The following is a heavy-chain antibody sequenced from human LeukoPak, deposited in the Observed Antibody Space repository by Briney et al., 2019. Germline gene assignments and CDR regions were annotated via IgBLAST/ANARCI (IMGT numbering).Heavy chain of an antibody. J-gene: IGHJ4*02. Sequence: NTSETLSLTCAVYGVSFSGYYWSWIRRPPGKGLEWIGEIKHSGSTNFNPSLKGRVTISVDTSKNQFPLKLSSVTAADTAVYYCASARFTNSSLYYSDYWGQGTLVTVSS. D-gene: IGHD3-22*01. V-gene: IGHV4-34*01. CDR3: ASARFTNSSLYYSDY. CDR2: IKHSGST. CDR1: GVSFSGYY.